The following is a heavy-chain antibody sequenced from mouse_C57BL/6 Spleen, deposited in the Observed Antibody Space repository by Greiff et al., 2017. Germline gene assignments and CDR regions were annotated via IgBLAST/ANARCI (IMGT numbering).Heavy chain of an antibody. CDR2: IWSGGST. V-gene: IGHV2-2*01. Sequence: VQLQESGPGLVQPSQSLSITCTVSGFSLTSYGVHWVRQSPGKGLEWLGVIWSGGSTDYNAAFISRLSISKDNSKSQVFFKMNSLQADDTAIYYCARNDGYYYGGYWYFDVWGTGTTVTGSS. CDR1: GFSLTSYG. J-gene: IGHJ1*03. D-gene: IGHD1-1*02. CDR3: ARNDGYYYGGYWYFDV.